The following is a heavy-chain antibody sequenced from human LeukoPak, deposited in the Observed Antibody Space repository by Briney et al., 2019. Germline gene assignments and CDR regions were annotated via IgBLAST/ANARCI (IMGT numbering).Heavy chain of an antibody. D-gene: IGHD6-6*01. CDR1: GFTFSTSW. Sequence: PGGSLRLSCAASGFTFSTSWMNWVRQGQGRGPVWVSRVSPDGSATAYADSVKGRFTVSRDNAKNALYLQMNSLRADDTAVYYCRYGSSSGDYWGQGSLVTVSS. CDR3: RYGSSSGDY. CDR2: VSPDGSAT. V-gene: IGHV3-74*01. J-gene: IGHJ4*02.